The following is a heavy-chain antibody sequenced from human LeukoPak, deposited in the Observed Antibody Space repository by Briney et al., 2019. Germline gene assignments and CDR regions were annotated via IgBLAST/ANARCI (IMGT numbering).Heavy chain of an antibody. J-gene: IGHJ4*02. CDR2: IDHSGST. CDR1: GYSINSGYY. D-gene: IGHD3-10*01. CDR3: ARDSALGQALMFDY. V-gene: IGHV4-38-2*02. Sequence: SETLSLTCTVSGYSINSGYYWGWIRQPPGKGLEWTGSIDHSGSTYYNPSLKSRITISVDTSKNQFSLKLSSVTATDTAMYYCARDSALGQALMFDYWGQGALVTVSS.